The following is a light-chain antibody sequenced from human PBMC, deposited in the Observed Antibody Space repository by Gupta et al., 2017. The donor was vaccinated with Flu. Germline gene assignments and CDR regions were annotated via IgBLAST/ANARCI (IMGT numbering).Light chain of an antibody. CDR1: QTVYNN. Sequence: GERVTLSCRASQTVYNNLAWYQKKPGQAPRLLIYDASTRATGIPARFSGGGSGTDFTLTISGLQSEDFAVYYCQQYTAWPLTFGGGTKVEIK. V-gene: IGKV3-15*01. CDR3: QQYTAWPLT. J-gene: IGKJ4*01. CDR2: DAS.